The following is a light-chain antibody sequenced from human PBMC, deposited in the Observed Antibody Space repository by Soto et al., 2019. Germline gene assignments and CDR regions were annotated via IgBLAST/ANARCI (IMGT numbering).Light chain of an antibody. Sequence: EIVLTQSPGTLSLSPGERATLSCRASQSVSSSYLAWYQQKPGQAPRLLIYGASSRATGIPDRFSGSGSGTDFTLTISRLEPKDFAVYYCQQYGSSLWTVGQGTKVEIK. CDR2: GAS. CDR1: QSVSSSY. J-gene: IGKJ1*01. CDR3: QQYGSSLWT. V-gene: IGKV3-20*01.